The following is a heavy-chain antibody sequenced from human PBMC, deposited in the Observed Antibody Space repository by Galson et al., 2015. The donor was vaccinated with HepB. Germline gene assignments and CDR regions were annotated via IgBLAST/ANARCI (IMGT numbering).Heavy chain of an antibody. J-gene: IGHJ4*02. Sequence: SLRLSCAASGFTFSSYAMSWVRQAPGKGLEWVSAISGSGGSTYYADSVKGRFTISRDNSKNTLYLQMNSLRAEDTAVYYCAKDSGIYCGGDCPLDYWGQGTLVTVSS. CDR2: ISGSGGST. CDR3: AKDSGIYCGGDCPLDY. CDR1: GFTFSSYA. D-gene: IGHD2-21*02. V-gene: IGHV3-23*01.